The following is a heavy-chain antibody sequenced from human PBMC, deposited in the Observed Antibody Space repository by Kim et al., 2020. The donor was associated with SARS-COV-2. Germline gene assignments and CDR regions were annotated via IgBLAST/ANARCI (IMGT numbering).Heavy chain of an antibody. Sequence: SETLSLTCAVYGGSFSGYYWSWIRQPPGKGLEWIGEINHSGSTNYNPSLKSRVTISVDTSKNQFSLKLSSVTAADTAVYYCARGGWWWMAAAGRGGGMDVWGAGATGTVSS. V-gene: IGHV4-34*01. D-gene: IGHD6-13*01. CDR3: ARGGWWWMAAAGRGGGMDV. CDR1: GGSFSGYY. CDR2: INHSGST. J-gene: IGHJ6*04.